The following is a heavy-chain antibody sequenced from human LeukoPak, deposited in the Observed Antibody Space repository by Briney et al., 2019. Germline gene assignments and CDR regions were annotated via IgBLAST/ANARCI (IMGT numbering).Heavy chain of an antibody. D-gene: IGHD2-15*01. J-gene: IGHJ4*02. CDR2: INWSDDTT. CDR1: GFTFNDYG. Sequence: GGSLRLSCTASGFTFNDYGMSWVRQAPGKGLEWVSGINWSDDTTDYADSVKGRFTISRDNAKNSLYLQMSSLRAEDTALYYCARRGSCSGGSCYTYYFDSWGQGTLVTVSS. V-gene: IGHV3-20*04. CDR3: ARRGSCSGGSCYTYYFDS.